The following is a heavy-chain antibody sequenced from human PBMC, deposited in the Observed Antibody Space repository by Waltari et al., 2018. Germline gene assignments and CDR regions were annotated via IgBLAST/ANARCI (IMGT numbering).Heavy chain of an antibody. CDR3: AKMGNWGLNYFDY. CDR2: ISGSGCST. J-gene: IGHJ4*02. V-gene: IGHV3-23*01. Sequence: EVQRLESGGGLVQPGGSLRLYCAASGFTFSSYAMSCVRQAPGKGLEWGSAISGSGCSTYYADSVKGRFTISRDNSKNTLYLQMNSLRAEDTAVYYCAKMGNWGLNYFDYWGQGTLVTVSS. D-gene: IGHD7-27*01. CDR1: GFTFSSYA.